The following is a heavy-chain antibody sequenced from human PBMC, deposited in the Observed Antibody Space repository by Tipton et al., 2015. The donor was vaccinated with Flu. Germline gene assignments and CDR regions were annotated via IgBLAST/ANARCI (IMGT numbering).Heavy chain of an antibody. CDR2: IYYSGST. J-gene: IGHJ6*02. CDR1: GGSISSGGYY. D-gene: IGHD2-8*01. CDR3: ARSPRGGYCCNGVCYPLRPYYSGMDV. V-gene: IGHV4-31*03. Sequence: TLSLTCTVSGGSISSGGYYWSWIRQHPGKGLEWIGNIYYSGSTYYNPSLKSRVTISVDTSKNQYSLKLSSVTAADTAVYYCARSPRGGYCCNGVCYPLRPYYSGMDVWGQGTTVPVSS.